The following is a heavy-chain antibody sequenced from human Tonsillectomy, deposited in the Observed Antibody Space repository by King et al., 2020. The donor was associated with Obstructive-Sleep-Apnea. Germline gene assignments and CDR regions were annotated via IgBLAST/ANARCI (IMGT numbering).Heavy chain of an antibody. CDR3: ARDRRIAAVGSYFDY. CDR2: IRGSGDTT. V-gene: IGHV3-23*04. D-gene: IGHD6-13*01. CDR1: GFTFGSHA. J-gene: IGHJ4*02. Sequence: VQLVESGGGLVQPGGSLTLSCAASGFTFGSHAMAWVRQAPGKGLEWVSCIRGSGDTTYDADSVKGRFTISRDNSKNTLDLQMSSLRAGDTAVYYCARDRRIAAVGSYFDYWGQGTLVTVSS.